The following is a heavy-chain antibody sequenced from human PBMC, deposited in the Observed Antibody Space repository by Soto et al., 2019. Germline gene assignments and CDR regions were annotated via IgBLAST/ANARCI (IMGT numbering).Heavy chain of an antibody. Sequence: QVQLVQSGAEVKKPGASVKVSCKASGYTFTSYDINWVRQATGQGLEWMGWLNPNSGNTGYAQKFQGRVTMTRNTSISTSYREMSSMRSADTAVYYCASGGVEYDLGYWGKGTLVTVAS. CDR1: GYTFTSYD. V-gene: IGHV1-8*01. CDR3: ASGGVEYDLGY. CDR2: LNPNSGNT. J-gene: IGHJ4*02. D-gene: IGHD2-8*02.